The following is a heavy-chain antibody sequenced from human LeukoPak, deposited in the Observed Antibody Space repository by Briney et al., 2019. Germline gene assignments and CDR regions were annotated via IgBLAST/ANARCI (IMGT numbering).Heavy chain of an antibody. CDR1: GYSISSNYN. V-gene: IGHV4-38-2*02. D-gene: IGHD6-6*01. CDR3: ARLHGRPSMAPLRLKDQYYFDY. J-gene: IGHJ4*02. Sequence: SETLSLTCTVSGYSISSNYNWGWIRQPPGKGLEWIGSIYHSGSTYYNPSLKGRFTISVDTSKNQFFLKLTSATAADTAVYYCARLHGRPSMAPLRLKDQYYFDYWGQGTLVTVSS. CDR2: IYHSGST.